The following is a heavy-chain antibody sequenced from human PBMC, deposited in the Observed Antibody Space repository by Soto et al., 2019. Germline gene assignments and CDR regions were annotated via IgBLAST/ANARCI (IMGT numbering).Heavy chain of an antibody. D-gene: IGHD5-18*01. Sequence: SVKVSCKASGFTFTSSAVQWVRQARGQRLEWIGWIVVGSGNTNYAQKFQERVTITRDMSTSTAYMELSSLRSEDTAVYYCAAGSSGYSYGPSDYYYYYGMDVWGQGTTVTVSS. J-gene: IGHJ6*02. CDR1: GFTFTSSA. V-gene: IGHV1-58*01. CDR3: AAGSSGYSYGPSDYYYYYGMDV. CDR2: IVVGSGNT.